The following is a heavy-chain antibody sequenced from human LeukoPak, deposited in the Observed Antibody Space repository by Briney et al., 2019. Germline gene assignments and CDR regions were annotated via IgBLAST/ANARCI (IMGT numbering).Heavy chain of an antibody. CDR3: AKAREDDGDSDYFDY. J-gene: IGHJ4*02. CDR2: IYSGGST. Sequence: PGGSLRLSCAASGFTVSSNYVSWVRQAPGKGLEWVSVIYSGGSTYYADSVKGRFTISRDNSKNTLYLQMNSLRAEDTAVYYCAKAREDDGDSDYFDYWGQGTLVTVSS. D-gene: IGHD4-17*01. CDR1: GFTVSSNY. V-gene: IGHV3-53*05.